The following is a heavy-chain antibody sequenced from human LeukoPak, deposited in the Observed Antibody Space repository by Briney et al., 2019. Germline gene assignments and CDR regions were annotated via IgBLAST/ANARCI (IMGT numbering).Heavy chain of an antibody. D-gene: IGHD2-2*01. V-gene: IGHV4-30-4*08. CDR3: ASTNCSSASCYGANWFDP. CDR1: GGSISSGDYY. CDR2: INYSGNT. J-gene: IGHJ5*02. Sequence: SETLSLTCTVSGGSISSGDYYWSWIRQPPGKGLEWIGYINYSGNTFHYNPSLKNRVTISVDTSKNRFSLRLSSVTTADTAVYYCASTNCSSASCYGANWFDPWGQGTLVTVSS.